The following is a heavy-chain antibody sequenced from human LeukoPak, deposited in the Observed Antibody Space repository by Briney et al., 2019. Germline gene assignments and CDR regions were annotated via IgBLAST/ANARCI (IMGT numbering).Heavy chain of an antibody. CDR1: GFTFSSYT. V-gene: IGHV3-21*01. Sequence: PGGSLRLSCAASGFTFSSYTMNWVRQAPGKGLEWVSSISSSSSYMYYADSVKGRFTISRDNAKNSLYLQMNSLRAEDTAVYYCAGHDLSLNAFNIWGQGTMVTVSS. D-gene: IGHD2-21*02. J-gene: IGHJ3*02. CDR3: AGHDLSLNAFNI. CDR2: ISSSSSYM.